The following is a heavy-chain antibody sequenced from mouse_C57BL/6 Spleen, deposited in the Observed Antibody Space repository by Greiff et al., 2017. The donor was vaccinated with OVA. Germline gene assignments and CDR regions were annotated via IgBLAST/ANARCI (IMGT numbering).Heavy chain of an antibody. D-gene: IGHD2-3*01. CDR3: ARDGLFDY. Sequence: QVQLQQSGAELAKPGASVKLSCKASGYTFTSYWMHWVKQRPGQGLEWIGYINPSSGYTKYNQKFKDKATLTADKSPSTAYMQLSSLTYEDSAVYYCARDGLFDYWGQGTTLTVSS. CDR1: GYTFTSYW. V-gene: IGHV1-7*01. J-gene: IGHJ2*01. CDR2: INPSSGYT.